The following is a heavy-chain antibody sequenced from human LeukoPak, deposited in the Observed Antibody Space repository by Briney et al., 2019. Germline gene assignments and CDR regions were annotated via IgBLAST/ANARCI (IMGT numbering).Heavy chain of an antibody. CDR2: ISGSGGGT. D-gene: IGHD2-15*01. CDR3: AKDRTSGGSCYFDS. CDR1: GFTFSSYA. J-gene: IGHJ4*02. V-gene: IGHV3-23*01. Sequence: GGSLRLSCAASGFTFSSYAMSWVRQAPGKGLEGVSVISGSGGGTYYADSVKGRFTISRDNSKNTLYLQMNSLRAEDTAVYYCAKDRTSGGSCYFDSWGQGTLVTVSS.